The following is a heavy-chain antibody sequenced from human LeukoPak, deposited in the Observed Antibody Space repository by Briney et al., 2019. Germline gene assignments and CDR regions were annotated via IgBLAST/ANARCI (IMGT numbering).Heavy chain of an antibody. CDR2: INTSGGST. Sequence: ASVKVSCKASGYTFTSNYMHWVRQAPGQGLEWMGMINTSGGSTSYAQKFQGRVTMTRDTSTSTVYMELSSLRSEDTAVYYCARDYYYDTSGCSEIDYWGQGTRVTVSS. CDR3: ARDYYYDTSGCSEIDY. CDR1: GYTFTSNY. D-gene: IGHD3-22*01. V-gene: IGHV1-46*01. J-gene: IGHJ4*02.